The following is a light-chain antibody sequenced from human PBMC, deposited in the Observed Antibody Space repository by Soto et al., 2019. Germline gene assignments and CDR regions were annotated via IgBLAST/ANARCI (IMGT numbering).Light chain of an antibody. Sequence: EIVMTQSPPSLTVTPGEPASISCSSSQRLLHSNGNIFLDWYLQKPGQSPQLLIYLCFNRASVVPDRVSGSGAGTDFTLKISIVEAEDAGIYYCMQALQTPYTFGQGTKLESK. CDR3: MQALQTPYT. J-gene: IGKJ2*01. V-gene: IGKV2-28*01. CDR2: LCF. CDR1: QRLLHSNGNIF.